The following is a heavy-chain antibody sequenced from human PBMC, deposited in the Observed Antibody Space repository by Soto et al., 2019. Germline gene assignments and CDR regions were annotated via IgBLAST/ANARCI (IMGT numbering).Heavy chain of an antibody. J-gene: IGHJ4*02. D-gene: IGHD3-16*02. CDR1: GGSISSGDYY. CDR3: ARGPTVWGSYRSFDY. CDR2: IYYSGST. V-gene: IGHV4-30-4*01. Sequence: SETLSLTCTVSGGSISSGDYYWSWIRQPPGKGLEWIGYIYYSGSTYYNPSLKSRVTISVDTSKNQFSLKLSSVTAADTAVYYCARGPTVWGSYRSFDYWGQGTLVTVSS.